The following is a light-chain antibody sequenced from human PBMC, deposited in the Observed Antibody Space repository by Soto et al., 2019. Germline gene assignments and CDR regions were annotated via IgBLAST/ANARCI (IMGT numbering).Light chain of an antibody. V-gene: IGKV1-39*01. CDR2: AAS. CDR3: QQSFSTPRT. Sequence: IHRTHSPSSLSASLGEIVSMTFRASQNINNYLNWYQQKPGKAPKLLIYAASTLQSGVPSGFSGSGSGTDFTLTISSLQPEDFATYYCQQSFSTPRTSGQGTKVDIK. J-gene: IGKJ1*01. CDR1: QNINNY.